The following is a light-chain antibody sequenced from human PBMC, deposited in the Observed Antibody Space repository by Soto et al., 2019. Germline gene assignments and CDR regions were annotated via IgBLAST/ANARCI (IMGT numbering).Light chain of an antibody. J-gene: IGKJ3*01. Sequence: EIVLTQSPVTLSLSPGERATLSCRASRSFASSYLGWYQQKPGQAPRLLIYAASTRATGIPDRFSGSGSATDFTLTISRLEPEDSAVYYCQQRTNWPLGLTFGPGTKVDIK. V-gene: IGKV3D-20*02. CDR2: AAS. CDR3: QQRTNWPLGLT. CDR1: RSFASSY.